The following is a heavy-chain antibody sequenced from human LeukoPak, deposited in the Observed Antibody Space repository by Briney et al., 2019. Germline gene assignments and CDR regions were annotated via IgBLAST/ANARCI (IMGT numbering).Heavy chain of an antibody. CDR3: ARGYSSSSGFDY. D-gene: IGHD6-6*01. CDR1: GGSISSHY. J-gene: IGHJ4*02. Sequence: SETLSLTCTVSGGSISSHYWSWIRQPPGKGLEWIGYIYYSGSTYYNPSLKSRVTISVDTSKNQFSLKLSSVTAADTAVYYCARGYSSSSGFDYWGQGTLVTVSS. CDR2: IYYSGST. V-gene: IGHV4-59*11.